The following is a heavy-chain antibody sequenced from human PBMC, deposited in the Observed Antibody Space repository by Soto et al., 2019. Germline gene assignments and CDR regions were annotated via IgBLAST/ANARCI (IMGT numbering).Heavy chain of an antibody. CDR3: ARDYVLRFLEWPYGMDV. CDR1: GFTFSSYS. Sequence: EVQLVESGGGLVKPGGSLRLSCAASGFTFSSYSMNWVHQAPGKGLEWVSSISSSSSYIYYADSVKGRFTISRDNAKNSLYLQMNSLRAEDTAVYYCARDYVLRFLEWPYGMDVWGQGTTVTVSS. J-gene: IGHJ6*02. V-gene: IGHV3-21*01. CDR2: ISSSSSYI. D-gene: IGHD3-3*01.